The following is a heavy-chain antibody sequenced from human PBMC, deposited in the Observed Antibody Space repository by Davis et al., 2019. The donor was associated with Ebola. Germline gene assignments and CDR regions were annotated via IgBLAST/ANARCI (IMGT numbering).Heavy chain of an antibody. J-gene: IGHJ4*02. CDR3: AKGGAVSSQSSGRGYFDS. CDR1: GFTFSSFA. Sequence: PGGSLRLSCSTSGFTFSSFAMSWVRQAPGKGLESVATMSGTSSVTFYALSVKGRFTISRDNSRNTRYLQINSLTADDTAVYYCAKGGAVSSQSSGRGYFDSWGQGTLATVSS. D-gene: IGHD6-13*01. V-gene: IGHV3-23*01. CDR2: MSGTSSVT.